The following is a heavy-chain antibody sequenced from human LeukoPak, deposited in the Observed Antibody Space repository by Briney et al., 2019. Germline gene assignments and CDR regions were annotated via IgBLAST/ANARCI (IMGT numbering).Heavy chain of an antibody. V-gene: IGHV3-48*03. D-gene: IGHD3-10*02. Sequence: GGSLRLSCAASGFTFSIYEMNGVRQAPGKGLEGVSYISSSGSTIYYADSVKVRFTISRDNAKNSLYLQMNSLRAEDTAVYYCAELGITMIGGVWGKGTTVTISS. CDR3: AELGITMIGGV. CDR2: ISSSGSTI. J-gene: IGHJ6*04. CDR1: GFTFSIYE.